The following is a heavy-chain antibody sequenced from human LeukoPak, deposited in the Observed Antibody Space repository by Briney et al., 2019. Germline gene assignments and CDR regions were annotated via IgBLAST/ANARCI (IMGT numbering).Heavy chain of an antibody. CDR1: GFTFSSYA. CDR3: VRDRGPYGRTHHYYCYGMYV. D-gene: IGHD1-1*01. CDR2: ILYDGSNK. J-gene: IGHJ6*01. V-gene: IGHV3-30-3*01. Sequence: GGSLRLSCAASGFTFSSYAVHWVRQDPGKGLERVALILYDGSNKYYADSVMGRFTISRDNSKNTLDLQMNSLRNEDTAVYYCVRDRGPYGRTHHYYCYGMYVWGQGATVTVSS.